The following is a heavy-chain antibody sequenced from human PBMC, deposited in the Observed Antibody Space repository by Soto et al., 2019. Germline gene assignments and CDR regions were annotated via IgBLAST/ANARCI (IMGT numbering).Heavy chain of an antibody. V-gene: IGHV3-11*06. J-gene: IGHJ6*03. CDR3: ARVSSGIAAAGTGSDYYYYMDG. D-gene: IGHD6-13*01. CDR2: ISSSSSYT. Sequence: GGSLRLSCAASGFTFSDYYMSWIRQAPGKGLEWVSYISSSSSYTNYADSVKGRFTISRDNAKNSLYLQMNSLRAEDTAVYYCARVSSGIAAAGTGSDYYYYMDGWGKGTTVTVSS. CDR1: GFTFSDYY.